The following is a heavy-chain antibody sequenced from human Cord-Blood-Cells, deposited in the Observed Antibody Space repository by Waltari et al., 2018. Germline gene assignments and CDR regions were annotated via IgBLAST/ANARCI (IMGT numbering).Heavy chain of an antibody. CDR1: GGTFSSYA. CDR2: IIPILGIA. CDR3: ARDYYDILTGYYRGGWFDP. D-gene: IGHD3-9*01. J-gene: IGHJ5*02. V-gene: IGHV1-69*09. Sequence: QVQLVQSGAEVKKPGSSVKVSCKASGGTFSSYAISWVRQAPGQGLEWMGRIIPILGIANYAQKFQGRVTITADKSTSTAYMELSSLRSEDTAVYYCARDYYDILTGYYRGGWFDPWGQGTLVTVSS.